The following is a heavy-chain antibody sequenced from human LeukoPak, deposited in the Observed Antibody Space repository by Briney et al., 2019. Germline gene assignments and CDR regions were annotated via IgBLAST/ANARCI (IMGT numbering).Heavy chain of an antibody. D-gene: IGHD3-22*01. V-gene: IGHV3-30*18. CDR1: GFTFSSYG. J-gene: IGHJ4*02. CDR3: AKDLVTYYYDSSGYYPDY. Sequence: GRSLRLSCAASGFTFSSYGMHWVRQAPGKGLEWVAVISYDGSNKYYADSVKGRFTISRDNSKNTLYLQMNSLRAEDTAVYYCAKDLVTYYYDSSGYYPDYWGQGTLVTVSS. CDR2: ISYDGSNK.